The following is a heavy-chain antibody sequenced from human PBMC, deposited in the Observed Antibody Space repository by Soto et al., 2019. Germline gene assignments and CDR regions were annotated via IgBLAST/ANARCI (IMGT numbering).Heavy chain of an antibody. D-gene: IGHD2-2*01. CDR3: ARRVVVPAAPGNWFDP. J-gene: IGHJ5*02. Sequence: QLQLQESGPGLVKPSETLSLTCTVSGGSISSSSYYWGWIRQPPGKGLEWIGSIYYSGSTYYNPSLKSRVTISVDTSKNQFSLKLSSVTAADTAVYYCARRVVVPAAPGNWFDPWGQGTLVTVSS. CDR1: GGSISSSSYY. CDR2: IYYSGST. V-gene: IGHV4-39*01.